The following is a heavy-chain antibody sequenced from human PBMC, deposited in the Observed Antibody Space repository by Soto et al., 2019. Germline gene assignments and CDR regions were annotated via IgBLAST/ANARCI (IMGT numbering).Heavy chain of an antibody. D-gene: IGHD2-15*01. CDR2: IYYSGIT. J-gene: IGHJ5*02. V-gene: IGHV4-39*07. CDR1: GYSISNSNYY. Sequence: PSETLSLXCTVSGYSISNSNYYWGWIRQPPGKGLEWIANIYYSGITYCNPSLKSRVTISVDTSKNQFSLKLSSVTAADTAVYYCARVGRKTPGNWFDPWGQGTLVTVSS. CDR3: ARVGRKTPGNWFDP.